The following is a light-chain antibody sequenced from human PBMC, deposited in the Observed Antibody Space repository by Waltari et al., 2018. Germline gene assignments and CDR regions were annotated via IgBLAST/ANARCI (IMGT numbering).Light chain of an antibody. CDR2: GAA. CDR3: QQYVSLPAT. CDR1: QSVSKY. V-gene: IGKV3-20*01. Sequence: EIVLTQSPGTLYLSPGDTATLSCRASQSVSKYLAWYQQKPGQGPRPLIFGAASRATGIPDRFSGSGSGTDISLTISRVGPEDFAVYYCQQYVSLPATFGQGTKVEIE. J-gene: IGKJ1*01.